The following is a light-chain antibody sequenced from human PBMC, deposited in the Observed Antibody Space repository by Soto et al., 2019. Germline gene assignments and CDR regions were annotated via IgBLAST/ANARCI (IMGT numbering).Light chain of an antibody. CDR2: IDD. CDR3: ATCGDSLNAAV. Sequence: QSALTQPPSLSGTSGQRVTISCSGSTSNIAGNTVHWYQHLPETAPKLLIYIDDQRPSGVPDRFSGSKSGTSASLAISGPQSDHESDYYCATCGDSLNAAVLGGGTQLTVL. J-gene: IGLJ7*01. CDR1: TSNIAGNT. V-gene: IGLV1-44*01.